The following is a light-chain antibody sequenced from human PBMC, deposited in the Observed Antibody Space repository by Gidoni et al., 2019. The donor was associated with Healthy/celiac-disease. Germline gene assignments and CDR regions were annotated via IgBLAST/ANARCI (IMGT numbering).Light chain of an antibody. J-gene: IGKJ1*01. CDR1: HSVSSSY. V-gene: IGKV3-20*01. CDR2: GAS. Sequence: EIVLTQSPGTLSLSPGERATLSCKASHSVSSSYLAWYQQRPGQAPRRLIYGASSRATGIPDRFSGSGSGTDFTLTISRLEPEDFAVYFCQQYGSSSGTFGQGTKVEIK. CDR3: QQYGSSSGT.